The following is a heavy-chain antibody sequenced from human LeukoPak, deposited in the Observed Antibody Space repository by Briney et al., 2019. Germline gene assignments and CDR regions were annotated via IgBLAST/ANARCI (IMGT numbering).Heavy chain of an antibody. CDR3: ASEYCTNGVCYEFDY. J-gene: IGHJ4*02. CDR2: ISYDGSNK. Sequence: HPGGSLRLSCAASGFTFSSYAMHWVRQAPGKGLGWVAVISYDGSNKYYADSVKGRFTISRDNSKNTLYLQMNSLRAEDTAVYYCASEYCTNGVCYEFDYWGQGTLVTVSS. CDR1: GFTFSSYA. V-gene: IGHV3-30-3*01. D-gene: IGHD2-8*01.